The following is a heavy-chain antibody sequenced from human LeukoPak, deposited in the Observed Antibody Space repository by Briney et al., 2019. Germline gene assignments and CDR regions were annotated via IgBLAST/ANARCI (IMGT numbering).Heavy chain of an antibody. CDR3: ARGRGLWFGESYCDY. Sequence: SETLSLTCAVYGVSFNGYYWGWLRPRPGKGLEWIGEINHSGSTNYNPSPKSRVTISVDTSKNQFSLKLSSVTAADTAVYYCARGRGLWFGESYCDYWGQGTLVTVSS. V-gene: IGHV4-34*01. J-gene: IGHJ4*02. CDR1: GVSFNGYY. D-gene: IGHD3-10*01. CDR2: INHSGST.